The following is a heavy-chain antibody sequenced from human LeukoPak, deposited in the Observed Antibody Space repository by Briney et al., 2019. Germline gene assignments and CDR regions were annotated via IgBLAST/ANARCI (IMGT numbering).Heavy chain of an antibody. J-gene: IGHJ4*02. V-gene: IGHV3-30*18. Sequence: GGSLRLSCAASGFTFSSYGMHWVRQAPGKGLEWVAVISYDGGNKYYADSVKGRFTISRDNSKNTLYLQMNSLRAEDTAVYCCAKDFRWGAVAGPFDYWGQGTLVTVSS. CDR2: ISYDGGNK. CDR1: GFTFSSYG. CDR3: AKDFRWGAVAGPFDY. D-gene: IGHD6-19*01.